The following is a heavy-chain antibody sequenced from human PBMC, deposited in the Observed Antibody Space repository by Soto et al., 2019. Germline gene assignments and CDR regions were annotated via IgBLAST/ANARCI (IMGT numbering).Heavy chain of an antibody. J-gene: IGHJ6*02. D-gene: IGHD1-7*01. Sequence: QVQLVESGGGVVQPGRSLRLSCAASGFTFSSYGMHWVRQAPGKGLEWVAVISYDGSNKYYADSVKGRFTISRDNSKNTLYLQMNSLRAEDTAVYYCAKDRAEINWNYANYYYGMDVWGQGTTVTVSS. CDR3: AKDRAEINWNYANYYYGMDV. V-gene: IGHV3-30*18. CDR2: ISYDGSNK. CDR1: GFTFSSYG.